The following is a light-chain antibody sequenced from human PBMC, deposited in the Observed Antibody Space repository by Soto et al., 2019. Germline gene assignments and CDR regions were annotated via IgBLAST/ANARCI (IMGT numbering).Light chain of an antibody. CDR1: SSDVGGYNY. V-gene: IGLV2-14*01. Sequence: QSALTQPAPVSGSPGQSITISCTGNSSDVGGYNYVSWYQQHPGKAPKLMIYDVTNRPSGVSNRFSGSKSGNTASLTISGLQAEDEADYYCNSYTSSTTVVFGGGTKLTVL. J-gene: IGLJ2*01. CDR3: NSYTSSTTVV. CDR2: DVT.